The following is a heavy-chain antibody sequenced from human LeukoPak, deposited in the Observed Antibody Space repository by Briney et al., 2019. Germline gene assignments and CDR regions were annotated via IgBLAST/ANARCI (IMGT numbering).Heavy chain of an antibody. D-gene: IGHD6-13*01. V-gene: IGHV4-30-4*01. CDR3: ARRDSSNWGFDP. CDR1: GGSISSGDYY. Sequence: SETLSLTCTVSGGSISSGDYYWSWIRQPPGKGLEWIGHIYYSGSTYYNPSFKSRITISVDTSKNQFSLKLNSVTAADTAVYYCARRDSSNWGFDPWGQGTLVTVSS. CDR2: IYYSGST. J-gene: IGHJ5*02.